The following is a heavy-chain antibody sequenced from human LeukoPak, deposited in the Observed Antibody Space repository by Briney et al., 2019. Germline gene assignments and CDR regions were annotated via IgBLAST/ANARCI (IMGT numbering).Heavy chain of an antibody. CDR3: ARGYCFDGKCPFAFDY. CDR1: GFTVSSTY. CDR2: MYIGGNT. D-gene: IGHD2-15*01. Sequence: GGSLRLSCAASGFTVSSTYMAWVRQAPGKGLEWASIMYIGGNTFHADSVKGRFTISRDNSKNTLYLQMNSLTAEDTAVYYCARGYCFDGKCPFAFDYWGQGTPVTVPS. J-gene: IGHJ4*02. V-gene: IGHV3-66*02.